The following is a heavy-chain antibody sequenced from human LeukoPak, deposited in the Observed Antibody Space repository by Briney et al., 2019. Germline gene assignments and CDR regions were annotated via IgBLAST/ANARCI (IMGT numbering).Heavy chain of an antibody. D-gene: IGHD3-16*01. V-gene: IGHV3-48*03. J-gene: IGHJ4*02. CDR3: ASAFDVLFDC. CDR2: ISSSGSTM. Sequence: PGGSLRLSCAASGFTFSSYEMNWVRQAPGRGLEWVSYISSSGSTMYYADSVKGRFTISRDNAKNALYLQMNSLRAEDTALYYCASAFDVLFDCWGQGTLVTVSS. CDR1: GFTFSSYE.